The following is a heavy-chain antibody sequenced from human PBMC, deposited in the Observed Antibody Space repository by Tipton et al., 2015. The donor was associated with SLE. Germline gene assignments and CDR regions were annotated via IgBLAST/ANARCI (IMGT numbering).Heavy chain of an antibody. J-gene: IGHJ3*02. CDR3: ARALVPSHNGLLTSDSTGFDI. CDR1: GFNFDDYG. Sequence: SLRLSCAVSGFNFDDYGMHWVRQAPGKGLEWVSVITWKSGSLDYADSVKGRFTISRDEATNSLYLQMNSLRADDTALYYCARALVPSHNGLLTSDSTGFDIWGQGTMVSVSS. V-gene: IGHV3-9*01. CDR2: ITWKSGSL. D-gene: IGHD3-9*01.